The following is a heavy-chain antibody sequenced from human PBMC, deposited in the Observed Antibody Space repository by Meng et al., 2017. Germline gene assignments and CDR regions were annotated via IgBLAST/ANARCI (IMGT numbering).Heavy chain of an antibody. CDR3: ATRGNPYLNC. CDR1: GYTLSRDG. CDR2: INTYNGKT. V-gene: IGHV1-18*01. J-gene: IGHJ4*02. Sequence: QGPRVPCGDEVQSPGASVKVSCEASGYTLSRDGFSWVRQAPGQGLEWLGWINTYNGKTDYAQKFQGRITMTTDTFTSTAYMELRNLRSDDTAVYYCATRGNPYLNCWGQGTLVTVSS.